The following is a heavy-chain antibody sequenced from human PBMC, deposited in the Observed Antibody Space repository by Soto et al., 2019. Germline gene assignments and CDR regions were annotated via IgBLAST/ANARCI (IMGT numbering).Heavy chain of an antibody. CDR1: GGSISSGGYY. V-gene: IGHV4-31*03. CDR3: ARDPGYCTNGVCYPSYYFDY. D-gene: IGHD2-8*01. Sequence: QVQLQESGPGLVKPSQTLSLTCTVSGGSISSGGYYWSWIRQHPGKGLEWIGYIYYSGSTYYNPSLKSRVTISVDTSKNQFSLKLSSVTAADTAVYYCARDPGYCTNGVCYPSYYFDYWGQGTLVTVSS. J-gene: IGHJ4*02. CDR2: IYYSGST.